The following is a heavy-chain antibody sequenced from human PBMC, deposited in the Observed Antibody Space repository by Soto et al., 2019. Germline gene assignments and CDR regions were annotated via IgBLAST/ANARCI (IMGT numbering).Heavy chain of an antibody. D-gene: IGHD4-17*01. CDR2: ISGSGGST. CDR1: GFTFSSYA. Sequence: PGGSLILSCASSGFTFSSYAMSWVRQAPGKGLEWVSAISGSGGSTYYADSVKGRFTISRDNSKNTLYLQMNSLRAEDTAVYYCAKDRGDYETYFQHWGQGTLVSVSS. J-gene: IGHJ1*01. V-gene: IGHV3-23*01. CDR3: AKDRGDYETYFQH.